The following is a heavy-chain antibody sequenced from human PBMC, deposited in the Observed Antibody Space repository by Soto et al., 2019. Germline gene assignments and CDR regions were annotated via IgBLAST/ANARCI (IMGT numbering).Heavy chain of an antibody. CDR1: GFTFSSYG. CDR2: IWYDGSNK. V-gene: IGHV3-33*01. J-gene: IGHJ4*02. CDR3: ARDYDSSGYPRYYFDY. Sequence: QVQLVESGGGVVQPGRSLRLSCAASGFTFSSYGMHWVRQAPGKGLEWVAVIWYDGSNKYYADSVKGRFTISRDNSKNTLYLQMNRLRAEDKAVYYCARDYDSSGYPRYYFDYWGQGTLVTVSS. D-gene: IGHD3-22*01.